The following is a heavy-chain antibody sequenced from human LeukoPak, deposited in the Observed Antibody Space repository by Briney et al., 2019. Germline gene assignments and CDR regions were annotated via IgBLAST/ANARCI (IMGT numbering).Heavy chain of an antibody. CDR1: GFTFSDYY. V-gene: IGHV3-11*05. CDR3: ARGHNIVATKPYFDY. D-gene: IGHD5-12*01. J-gene: IGHJ4*02. Sequence: GGSLRLSCAASGFTFSDYYMSWIRQAPGKGLEWVPYISSSSSYTNYADSVKGRFTISRGNAKNSLYLQMNSLRAEDTAVYYCARGHNIVATKPYFDYWGQGTLVTVSS. CDR2: ISSSSSYT.